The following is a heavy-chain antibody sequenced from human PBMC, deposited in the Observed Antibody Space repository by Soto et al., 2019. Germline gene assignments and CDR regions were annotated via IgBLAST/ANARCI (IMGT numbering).Heavy chain of an antibody. D-gene: IGHD2-15*01. Sequence: EVQLVESGGGFIYPGGSLRLSCAASGLTISNAWMNWVRQAPGKGLEWFGRIKTNTEGGTTDYAAAVKGRFNVSRDDSKNTLYLQMNSLKTEDTAVYYCTTGSVEGVWGQGTTVTVSS. J-gene: IGHJ6*02. CDR2: IKTNTEGGTT. CDR3: TTGSVEGV. V-gene: IGHV3-15*07. CDR1: GLTISNAW.